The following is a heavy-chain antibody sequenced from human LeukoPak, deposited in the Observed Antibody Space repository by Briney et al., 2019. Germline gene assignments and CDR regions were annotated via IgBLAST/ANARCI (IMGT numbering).Heavy chain of an antibody. J-gene: IGHJ3*02. CDR3: ARVRGSPPLGAFDI. V-gene: IGHV1-69*05. D-gene: IGHD3-16*01. Sequence: SVKVSCKASGGTFSSYAISWVRQAPGQGLEWMGGIIPIFGTANYAQKFQGRVTITTDESTSTAYMELSSLRSEDTAVYYCARVRGSPPLGAFDIWGQGTMVTVSS. CDR2: IIPIFGTA. CDR1: GGTFSSYA.